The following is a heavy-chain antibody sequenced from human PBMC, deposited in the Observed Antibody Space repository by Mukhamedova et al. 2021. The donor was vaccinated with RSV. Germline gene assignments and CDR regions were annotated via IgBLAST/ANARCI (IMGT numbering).Heavy chain of an antibody. V-gene: IGHV4-61*02. CDR3: ARGKNCGGDCYYYYYYGMDV. Sequence: GLEWIGRIYTSGSTNYNPSLKSRVTISVDTSKNQFSLKLSSVTAADTAVYYCARGKNCGGDCYYYYYYGMDVWCQ. J-gene: IGHJ6*02. CDR2: IYTSGST. D-gene: IGHD2-21*02.